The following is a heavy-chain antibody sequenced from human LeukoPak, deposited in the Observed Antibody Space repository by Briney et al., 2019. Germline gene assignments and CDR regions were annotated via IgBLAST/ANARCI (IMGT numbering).Heavy chain of an antibody. J-gene: IGHJ3*02. V-gene: IGHV1-2*02. D-gene: IGHD3-22*01. CDR3: ARDPYYYDRSDAFDM. Sequence: GASVKVSCKSSGYTFTGYYMLLVRQAPGQGLEWMGWINPNSGGTNYAQKFQGRVTMTRDTSISTAYMELSRLRSDDTAVYYCARDPYYYDRSDAFDMWGPGTMLTVSS. CDR1: GYTFTGYY. CDR2: INPNSGGT.